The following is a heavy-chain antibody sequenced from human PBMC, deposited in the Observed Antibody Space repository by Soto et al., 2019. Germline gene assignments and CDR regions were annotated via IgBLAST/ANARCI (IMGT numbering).Heavy chain of an antibody. D-gene: IGHD3-10*01. V-gene: IGHV4-30-2*01. CDR3: ARAALWFGELFENWFDP. CDR2: IFHSGST. J-gene: IGHJ5*02. CDR1: GGSISSGGYS. Sequence: SETLSLTCAVSGGSISSGGYSWSWIRQPPGKGLEWIGYIFHSGSTYYNPSLKSRVTISVDRSKNQFSLKLSSVTAADTAVYYCARAALWFGELFENWFDPWGQGTLVTVSS.